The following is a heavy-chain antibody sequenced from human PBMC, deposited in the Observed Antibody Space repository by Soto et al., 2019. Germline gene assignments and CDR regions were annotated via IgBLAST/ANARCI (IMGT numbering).Heavy chain of an antibody. J-gene: IGHJ5*02. V-gene: IGHV1-18*01. CDR3: ARDLRPIAVAGKGWFDP. CDR2: ISAYNGNT. CDR1: GYTFTSYG. Sequence: ASVKVSCKASGYTFTSYGISWVRQAPGQGFEWMGWISAYNGNTNYAQKLQGRVTMTTDTSTSTAYMELRSLRSDDTAVYYCARDLRPIAVAGKGWFDPWGQGTLVIVSS. D-gene: IGHD6-19*01.